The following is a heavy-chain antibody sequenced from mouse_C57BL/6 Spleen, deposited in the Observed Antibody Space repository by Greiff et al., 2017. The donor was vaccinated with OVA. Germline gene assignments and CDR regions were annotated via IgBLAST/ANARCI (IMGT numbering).Heavy chain of an antibody. CDR3: VLGYLDY. J-gene: IGHJ2*01. D-gene: IGHD3-3*01. CDR1: GYTFTSYW. Sequence: QVQLQQPGAELVKPGASVKLSCKASGYTFTSYWMQWVKQRPGQGLEWIGEIDPSDSYTNYNQKFKGKATLTVDTSSSTAYMQLSSLTSEDSAVYYCVLGYLDYWGQGTTLTVSS. CDR2: IDPSDSYT. V-gene: IGHV1-50*01.